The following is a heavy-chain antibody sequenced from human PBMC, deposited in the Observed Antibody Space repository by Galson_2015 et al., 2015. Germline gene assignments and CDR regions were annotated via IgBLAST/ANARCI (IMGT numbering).Heavy chain of an antibody. V-gene: IGHV3-7*01. CDR1: GFTFSNYW. CDR3: ARGLVNRPQGFDY. Sequence: SLRLSCAASGFTFSNYWMAWVRQAPGKGLEWVANIKQDGGDKYYVDSVKGRFTISRDDAKNSLYLQMNSLRAEDTAVYYCARGLVNRPQGFDYWGQGTLVTVSS. CDR2: IKQDGGDK. D-gene: IGHD2-21*01. J-gene: IGHJ4*02.